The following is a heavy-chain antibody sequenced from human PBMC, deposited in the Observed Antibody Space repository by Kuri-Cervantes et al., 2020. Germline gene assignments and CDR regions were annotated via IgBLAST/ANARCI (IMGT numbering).Heavy chain of an antibody. J-gene: IGHJ6*02. CDR1: GFTFSSYA. V-gene: IGHV3-23*01. Sequence: GESLKISCAASGFTFSSYAMSWVRQAPGKGLEWVSAISGSGGSTYYADSVKGRLTISRDNSKNTLYLQMNSLRAEDTAVDYCANRGGYYYGIDVWGQGTTVTVSS. CDR2: ISGSGGST. D-gene: IGHD3-10*01. CDR3: ANRGGYYYGIDV.